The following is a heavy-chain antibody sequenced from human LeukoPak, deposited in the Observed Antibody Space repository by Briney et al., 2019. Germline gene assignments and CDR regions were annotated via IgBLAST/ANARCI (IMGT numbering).Heavy chain of an antibody. CDR1: GFTFSSYA. Sequence: GGSLRLSCTASGFTFSSYAMSWVRQAPGKGLEWVSAISGSGGSTYYADSVKGRFTISRDNAKNSLYLQMNSLRAEDTAVYYCARDTLLWEGHDYGEKNWFDPWGQGTLVTVSS. V-gene: IGHV3-23*01. CDR3: ARDTLLWEGHDYGEKNWFDP. J-gene: IGHJ5*02. CDR2: ISGSGGST. D-gene: IGHD4-17*01.